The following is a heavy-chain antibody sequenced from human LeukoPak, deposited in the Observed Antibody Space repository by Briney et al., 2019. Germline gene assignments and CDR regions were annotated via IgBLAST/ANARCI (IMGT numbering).Heavy chain of an antibody. Sequence: SETLSLTCTVSGGSISSSSYYWGWVRQPPGKGLEWIGSIYYSGTTYYNPSLKSRVTISVDTSKNQFSLKLRSVTATDMAVYYCARLRYALGSYSVFDYWGQGTLVTVSS. CDR3: ARLRYALGSYSVFDY. D-gene: IGHD3-10*01. CDR2: IYYSGTT. CDR1: GGSISSSSYY. J-gene: IGHJ4*02. V-gene: IGHV4-39*01.